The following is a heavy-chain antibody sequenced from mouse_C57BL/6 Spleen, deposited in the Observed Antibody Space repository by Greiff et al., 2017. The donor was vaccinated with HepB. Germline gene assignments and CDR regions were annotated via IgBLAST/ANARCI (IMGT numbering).Heavy chain of an antibody. CDR3: AGSSGYYAMDY. D-gene: IGHD3-2*02. Sequence: VKLMESGPELVKPGASVKISCKASGYSFTSYYIHWVKQRPGQGLEWIGWIYPGSGNTKYNEKFKGKATLTADTSSSTAYMQLSSLTSEDSAVYYCAGSSGYYAMDYWGQGTSVTVSS. V-gene: IGHV1-66*01. CDR2: IYPGSGNT. CDR1: GYSFTSYY. J-gene: IGHJ4*01.